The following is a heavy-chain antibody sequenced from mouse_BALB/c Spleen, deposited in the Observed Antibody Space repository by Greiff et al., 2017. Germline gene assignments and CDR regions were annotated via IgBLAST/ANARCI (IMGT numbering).Heavy chain of an antibody. CDR3: TVYDSYFDY. CDR2: IYPSDSYT. V-gene: IGHV1-69*02. D-gene: IGHD2-3*01. Sequence: QVQLKQSGAELVRPGASVKLSCKASGYTFTSYWINWVKQRPGQGLEWIGNIYPSDSYTNYNQKFKDKATLTVDKSSSTAYMQLSSPTSEDSAVYYCTVYDSYFDYWGQGTTLTVSS. J-gene: IGHJ2*01. CDR1: GYTFTSYW.